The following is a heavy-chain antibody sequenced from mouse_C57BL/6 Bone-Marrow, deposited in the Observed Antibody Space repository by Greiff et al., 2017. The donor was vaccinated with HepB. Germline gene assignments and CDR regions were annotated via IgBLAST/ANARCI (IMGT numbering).Heavy chain of an antibody. J-gene: IGHJ1*03. CDR1: GYAFSSSW. CDR3: ARSGWLPVFHWYFDV. D-gene: IGHD2-3*01. Sequence: QVQLKESGPELVKPGASVKISCKASGYAFSSSWMNWVKQRPGKGLEWIGRIYPGDGDTNYNGKFKGKATLTADKSSSTAYMQLSSLTSEDSAVYFCARSGWLPVFHWYFDVWGTGTTVTVSS. CDR2: IYPGDGDT. V-gene: IGHV1-82*01.